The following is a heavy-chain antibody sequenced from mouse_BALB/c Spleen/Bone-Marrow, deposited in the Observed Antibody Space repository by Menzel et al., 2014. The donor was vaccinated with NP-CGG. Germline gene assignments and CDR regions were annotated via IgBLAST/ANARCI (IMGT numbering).Heavy chain of an antibody. Sequence: VKLVESGPELVKPGALVKISCKASGYTFTSYDVNWVKQRPGQGLEWIGWIYPGDGSTKYNEKFKGKATLTADKSSSTAYMQLSSLTSENSAVYFCARGGGYGNSPWFAYWGQGTLVTVSA. CDR2: IYPGDGST. D-gene: IGHD2-10*02. CDR1: GYTFTSYD. J-gene: IGHJ3*01. CDR3: ARGGGYGNSPWFAY. V-gene: IGHV1S56*01.